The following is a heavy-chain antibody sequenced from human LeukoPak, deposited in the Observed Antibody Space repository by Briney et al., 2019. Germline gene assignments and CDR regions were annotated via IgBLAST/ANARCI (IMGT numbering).Heavy chain of an antibody. D-gene: IGHD4-17*01. CDR2: IRYDGSNK. CDR3: AKDPKATVTSSAFDI. Sequence: GGSLRLSCAASGFTFSSYGMLWVRQAPGKGLEWVAFIRYDGSNKYYADSVKGRFTISRDNSKNTLYLQVNSLRAEDTAVYYCAKDPKATVTSSAFDIWGQGTMVTVSS. V-gene: IGHV3-30*02. J-gene: IGHJ3*02. CDR1: GFTFSSYG.